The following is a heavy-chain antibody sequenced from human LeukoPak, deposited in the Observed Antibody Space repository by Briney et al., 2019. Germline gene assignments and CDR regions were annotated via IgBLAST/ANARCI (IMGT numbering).Heavy chain of an antibody. D-gene: IGHD3-22*01. CDR2: ISSSSSYT. J-gene: IGHJ3*02. V-gene: IGHV3-11*06. CDR1: GFTFSDYY. Sequence: GGSLRLSCAAPGFTFSDYYMSWIRQAPGKGLEWVSYISSSSSYTNYADSVKGRFTISRDNAKNSLYLQMNSLRAEDTAVYYCARSPGERYYYDSSGYYLSGAFDIWGQGTMVTVSS. CDR3: ARSPGERYYYDSSGYYLSGAFDI.